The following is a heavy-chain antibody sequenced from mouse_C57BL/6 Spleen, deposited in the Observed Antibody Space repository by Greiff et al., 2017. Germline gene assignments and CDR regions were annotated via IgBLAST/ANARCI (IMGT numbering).Heavy chain of an antibody. Sequence: QVQLQQPGAELVMPGASVKLSCKASGYTFTSYWMHWVKQRPGQGLEWIGEIDPSDSYTNYNQKFNGKSTLTVDKSSSTAYMQLSSLTSEDSAVYYCARRDFAYWGQGTLVTVSA. J-gene: IGHJ3*01. CDR2: IDPSDSYT. CDR3: ARRDFAY. V-gene: IGHV1-69*01. CDR1: GYTFTSYW.